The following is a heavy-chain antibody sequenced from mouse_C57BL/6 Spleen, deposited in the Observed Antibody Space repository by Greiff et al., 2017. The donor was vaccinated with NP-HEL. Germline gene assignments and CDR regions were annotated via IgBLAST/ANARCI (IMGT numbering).Heavy chain of an antibody. CDR1: GYTFTDYN. Sequence: VQLQQSGPELVKPGASVKIPCKASGYTFTDYNMDWVKQSHGKSLEWIGDINPNNGGTIYNQKFKGKATLTVDKSSSTAYMELRSLTSEDTAVYYCARLRLLRYHRYFDVWGTGTTVTVSS. V-gene: IGHV1-18*01. D-gene: IGHD1-1*01. J-gene: IGHJ1*03. CDR3: ARLRLLRYHRYFDV. CDR2: INPNNGGT.